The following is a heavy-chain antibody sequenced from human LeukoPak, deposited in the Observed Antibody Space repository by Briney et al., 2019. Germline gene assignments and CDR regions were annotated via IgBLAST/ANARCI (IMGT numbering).Heavy chain of an antibody. CDR3: ARELGFPNWVKLDY. CDR1: GYTFTSYD. D-gene: IGHD6-6*01. CDR2: MNPNSGNT. Sequence: ASVKVSCKASGYTFTSYDINWVRQATGQGLEWMGWMNPNSGNTGYAQKFQGRVTITRNTSISTAYMELSSLRSEDTAVYYCARELGFPNWVKLDYWGQGTLVTVSS. J-gene: IGHJ4*02. V-gene: IGHV1-8*03.